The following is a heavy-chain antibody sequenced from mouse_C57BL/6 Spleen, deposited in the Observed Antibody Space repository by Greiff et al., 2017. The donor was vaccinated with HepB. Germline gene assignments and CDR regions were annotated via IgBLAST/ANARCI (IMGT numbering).Heavy chain of an antibody. CDR2: INPNNGGT. CDR1: GYTFTDYY. V-gene: IGHV1-26*01. J-gene: IGHJ2*01. CDR3: AREGDTTVAGYFDY. D-gene: IGHD1-1*01. Sequence: EVQLQQSGPELVKPGASVKISCKASGYTFTDYYMNWVKQSHGKSLEWIGDINPNNGGTSYNQKFKGKATLTVDKSSSTAYMELRSLTSEDSAVYYCAREGDTTVAGYFDYWGQGTTLTVSS.